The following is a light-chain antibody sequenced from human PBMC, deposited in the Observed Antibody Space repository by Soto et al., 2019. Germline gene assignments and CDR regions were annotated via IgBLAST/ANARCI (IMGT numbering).Light chain of an antibody. J-gene: IGKJ5*01. CDR1: QSIRSS. CDR2: GSS. Sequence: VVLTQSPATLSVSPGEWARLSCRASQSIRSSLVWYQQKPGQAPRLLMYGSSIRATGIPARFSGSGSGTEFTLTISSLQSEDFAVYYCQQHNNWPPITLGQGTRLEIK. CDR3: QQHNNWPPIT. V-gene: IGKV3-15*01.